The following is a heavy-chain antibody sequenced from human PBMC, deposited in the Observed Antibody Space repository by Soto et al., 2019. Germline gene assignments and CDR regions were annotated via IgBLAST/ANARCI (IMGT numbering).Heavy chain of an antibody. CDR3: ARQDIVATMNFDY. V-gene: IGHV1-69*13. J-gene: IGHJ4*02. CDR2: IIPIFGTA. CDR1: GGTFSSYA. Sequence: GASVKVSCKASGGTFSSYAISWVRQAPGQGLEWMGGIIPIFGTANYAQKFQGRVTITADESTSTAYMELSSLRSEDTAVYYCARQDIVATMNFDYWGQGTLVTVSS. D-gene: IGHD5-12*01.